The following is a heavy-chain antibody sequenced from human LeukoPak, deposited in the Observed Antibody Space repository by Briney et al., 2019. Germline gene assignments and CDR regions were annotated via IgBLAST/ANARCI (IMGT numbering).Heavy chain of an antibody. D-gene: IGHD4-17*01. Sequence: GGSLRLSCAASGFTFSSYWMSWVRQAPGKGLEWVANIKQDGSEIYYVDSVKGRFTISRDNAKNSLYLQMNSLRAEDTAVYYCARDDYGDAFDIWGQGTMVTVSS. J-gene: IGHJ3*02. CDR3: ARDDYGDAFDI. V-gene: IGHV3-7*01. CDR1: GFTFSSYW. CDR2: IKQDGSEI.